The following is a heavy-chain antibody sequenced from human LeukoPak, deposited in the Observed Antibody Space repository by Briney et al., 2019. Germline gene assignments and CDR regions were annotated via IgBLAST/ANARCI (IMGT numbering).Heavy chain of an antibody. CDR2: ISAYNGNT. CDR1: GYTYTSYG. CDR3: ARDMTGYNSGWYFGY. J-gene: IGHJ4*02. V-gene: IGHV1-18*01. Sequence: GASVKVSCKASGYTYTSYGISWVRQAPGQGREWMGWISAYNGNTNYAQKLQGRVTTTTDTSTSTAYMELRSLRSDDTAVYYCARDMTGYNSGWYFGYWGQGTLVTASS. D-gene: IGHD6-19*01.